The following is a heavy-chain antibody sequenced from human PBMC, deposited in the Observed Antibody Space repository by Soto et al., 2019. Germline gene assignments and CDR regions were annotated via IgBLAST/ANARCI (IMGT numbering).Heavy chain of an antibody. CDR1: GFSLTDYY. J-gene: IGHJ4*02. CDR3: AGTYSSADY. Sequence: EVQLVESGGGLVEPGGSLGLSCAASGFSLTDYYMNWVCQAPGKGLEWVSSISSSGSFVSYADSVKGRFSISRDNAKNLLFLQMNSLRAEDTAVYYCAGTYSSADYWGQGTLITVSS. D-gene: IGHD3-10*01. V-gene: IGHV3-21*02. CDR2: ISSSGSFV.